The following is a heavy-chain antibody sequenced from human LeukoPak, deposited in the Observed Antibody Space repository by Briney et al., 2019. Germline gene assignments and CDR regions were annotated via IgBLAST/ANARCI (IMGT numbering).Heavy chain of an antibody. CDR3: ARGTLYDFWSGYYTGPYYYYMDV. V-gene: IGHV1-8*03. CDR1: GYTFTSYD. D-gene: IGHD3-3*01. Sequence: ASVKVSCKASGYTFTSYDINWVRQATGQGLEWMGWMNPNSGNTGYAQKFQGRVTITRNTSISTAYMELSSLRSEDTAVYYCARGTLYDFWSGYYTGPYYYYMDVWGKGTTVTVSS. J-gene: IGHJ6*03. CDR2: MNPNSGNT.